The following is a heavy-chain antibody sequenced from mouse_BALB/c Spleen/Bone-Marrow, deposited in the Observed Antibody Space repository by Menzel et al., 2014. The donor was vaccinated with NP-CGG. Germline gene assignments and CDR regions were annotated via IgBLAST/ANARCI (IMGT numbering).Heavy chain of an antibody. CDR2: IWAGGST. CDR3: ARDRVYGYYYAMDY. Sequence: LHLGESGPGLVAPSQSLSITCTVSGFSLTSCGVHWVRQPPGKGLEWLGVIWAGGSTNYNPALMSRLSISKDNSKSQIFSKMNSLQTDDTAMYYCARDRVYGYYYAMDYWRQVPSVTVSS. D-gene: IGHD2-2*01. CDR1: GFSLTSCG. J-gene: IGHJ4*01. V-gene: IGHV2-9*02.